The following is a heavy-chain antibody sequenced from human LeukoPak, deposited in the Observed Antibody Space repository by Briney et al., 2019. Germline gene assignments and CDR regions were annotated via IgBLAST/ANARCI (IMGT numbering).Heavy chain of an antibody. CDR2: ISSSGGTI. V-gene: IGHV3-48*04. D-gene: IGHD2-15*01. Sequence: PGGSLRLSCAASGFTFSSYSMNWVRQAPGKGLEWVSYISSSGGTIYYADSVRGRFTISRDNAKNSLYLQMNSLKASDTAMYYCARRNTPNPGPGGFDYWGQGTLVTVSS. J-gene: IGHJ4*02. CDR1: GFTFSSYS. CDR3: ARRNTPNPGPGGFDY.